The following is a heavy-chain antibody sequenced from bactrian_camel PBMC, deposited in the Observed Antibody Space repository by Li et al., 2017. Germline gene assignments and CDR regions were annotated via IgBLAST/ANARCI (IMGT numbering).Heavy chain of an antibody. V-gene: IGHV3S53*01. CDR2: VDSNGVT. J-gene: IGHJ4*01. D-gene: IGHD2*01. Sequence: HVQLVESGGGSVQAGGSMRLSCTIHGYAYSAGCMGWFRQAPGSQRETVATVDSNGVTKVAGSVKGRFTLSKDNAKNTLYLRMDNLKPEDTAMYYCAANFGPYCSGPYLARRANFLGQGTQVTVS. CDR1: GYAYSAGC.